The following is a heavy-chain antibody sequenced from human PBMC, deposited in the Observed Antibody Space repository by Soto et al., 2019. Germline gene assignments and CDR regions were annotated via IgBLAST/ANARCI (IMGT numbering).Heavy chain of an antibody. V-gene: IGHV1-69*01. CDR2: IIPDFGTT. CDR1: GGTFSSYT. Sequence: QVQLVQSGAEVKRPGSSLKVSCKASGGTFSSYTVSWLRQIPGQGLEWMGGIIPDFGTTNYAQSFQGRVSITAGESPNTAFMELTTLTSEDTAVYYCARSHSTTPLAVAGPDYYFGLWGRGTLVTVSS. J-gene: IGHJ4*02. D-gene: IGHD6-19*01. CDR3: ARSHSTTPLAVAGPDYYFGL.